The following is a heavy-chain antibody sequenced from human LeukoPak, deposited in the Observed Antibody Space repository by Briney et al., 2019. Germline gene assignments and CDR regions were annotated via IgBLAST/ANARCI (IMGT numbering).Heavy chain of an antibody. D-gene: IGHD2/OR15-2a*01. CDR2: IYYSGST. Sequence: SETLSLTCTVSGGSISNSSYYWGWIRQPPGKGLEWIGSIYYSGSTYYNPSLKSRVTISVDTSKNQFSLKLSSVTAADTAVYYCARHPISPTTYVDYWGQGTLVTVSS. CDR1: GGSISNSSYY. CDR3: ARHPISPTTYVDY. V-gene: IGHV4-39*01. J-gene: IGHJ4*02.